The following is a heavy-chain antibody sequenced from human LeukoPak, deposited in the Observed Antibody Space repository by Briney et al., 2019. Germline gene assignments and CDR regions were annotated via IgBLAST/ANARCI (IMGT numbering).Heavy chain of an antibody. CDR3: ATTRPRITMVRGAKKAPRCFDY. Sequence: SETLSLTCAVYGGSFSGYCWSWIRQPPGKGLEWIGEINHSGSTNYNPSLKSRVTISVDTSKNQFSLKLSSVTAADTAVYYCATTRPRITMVRGAKKAPRCFDYWGQGTLVTVSS. V-gene: IGHV4-34*01. CDR1: GGSFSGYC. CDR2: INHSGST. D-gene: IGHD3-10*01. J-gene: IGHJ4*02.